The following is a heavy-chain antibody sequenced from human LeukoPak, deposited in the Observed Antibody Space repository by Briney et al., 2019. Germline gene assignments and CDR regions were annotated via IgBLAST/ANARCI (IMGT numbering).Heavy chain of an antibody. CDR3: ARDWGSSWYDY. J-gene: IGHJ4*02. CDR2: INHSGST. Sequence: SETLSLTCTVSDGSISSSNYYWGWIRQPPGKGLEWIGEINHSGSTNYNPSLKSRVTISVDTSKNQFSLKLSSVTAADTAVYYCARDWGSSWYDYWGQGTLVTVSS. V-gene: IGHV4-39*07. CDR1: DGSISSSNYY. D-gene: IGHD6-13*01.